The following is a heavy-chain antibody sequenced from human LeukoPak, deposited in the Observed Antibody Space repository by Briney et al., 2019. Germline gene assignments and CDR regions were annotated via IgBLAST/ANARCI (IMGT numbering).Heavy chain of an antibody. J-gene: IGHJ4*02. Sequence: GGSLRLSCAASGFTFSSSAMSWVRQAPGKGLEWVGFIRSKAYGGTTEYAASVKGRSTISRDDSKSIAYLQMNSLKTEDTAVYYCTRAGYGSSGYYYYDYWGQGTLVTVSS. CDR2: IRSKAYGGTT. D-gene: IGHD3-22*01. CDR3: TRAGYGSSGYYYYDY. V-gene: IGHV3-49*04. CDR1: GFTFSSSA.